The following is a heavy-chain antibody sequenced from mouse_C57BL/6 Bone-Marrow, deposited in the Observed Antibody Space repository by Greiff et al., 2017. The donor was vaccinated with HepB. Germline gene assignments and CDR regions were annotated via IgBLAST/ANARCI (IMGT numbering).Heavy chain of an antibody. V-gene: IGHV1-82*01. Sequence: VQGVESGPELVKPGASVKISCKASGYAFSSSWMNWVKQRPGKGLEWIGRIYPGDGDTNYNGKFKGKATLTADKSSSTAYMQLSSLTSEDSAVYFCARYGPSWFAYWGQGTLVTVSA. CDR3: ARYGPSWFAY. CDR1: GYAFSSSW. CDR2: IYPGDGDT. J-gene: IGHJ3*01. D-gene: IGHD1-1*02.